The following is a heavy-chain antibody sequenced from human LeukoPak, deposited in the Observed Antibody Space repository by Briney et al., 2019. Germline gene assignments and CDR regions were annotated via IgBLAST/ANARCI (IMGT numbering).Heavy chain of an antibody. CDR3: ATFFGELSR. CDR1: VFTFSSCA. D-gene: IGHD3-10*01. V-gene: IGHV3-30*04. CDR2: ISYDGGNK. Sequence: GGSLRLSCAASVFTFSSCAMHWVRQAPGKGLEWVAVISYDGGNKYYADSVKGRFTISRDNSKNTLYLQMNSLRAEDTAVYYCATFFGELSRWGQGTLVTVSS. J-gene: IGHJ4*02.